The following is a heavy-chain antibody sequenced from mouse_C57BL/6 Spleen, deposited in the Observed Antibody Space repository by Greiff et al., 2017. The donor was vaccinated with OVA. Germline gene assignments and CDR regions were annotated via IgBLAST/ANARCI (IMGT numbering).Heavy chain of an antibody. CDR1: GYAFSSSW. Sequence: VQLKESGPELVKPGASVKISCKASGYAFSSSWMNWVKQRPGKGLEWIGRIYPGDGDTNYNGKFKSKATLTADKSSSTAYMQLSSLTSEDSAVYFCARKATTVDYFDYWGQGTTLTVSS. CDR3: ARKATTVDYFDY. J-gene: IGHJ2*01. V-gene: IGHV1-82*01. D-gene: IGHD1-1*01. CDR2: IYPGDGDT.